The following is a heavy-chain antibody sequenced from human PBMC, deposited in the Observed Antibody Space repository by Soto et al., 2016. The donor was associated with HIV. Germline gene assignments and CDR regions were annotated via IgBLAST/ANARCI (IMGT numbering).Heavy chain of an antibody. CDR3: ARGYNFGMDV. V-gene: IGHV3-74*01. Sequence: EEQLVESGGGLVQPGGSLRLSCAASGFTFSSYWMHWVRQAPGKGLVWVSRINSDGSNTVYAASVKGRFNISRDNAKNTLYLQMNSLRAEDTAVYYCARGYNFGMDVWGQGTTVTVSS. CDR2: INSDGSNT. CDR1: GFTFSSYW. J-gene: IGHJ6*02.